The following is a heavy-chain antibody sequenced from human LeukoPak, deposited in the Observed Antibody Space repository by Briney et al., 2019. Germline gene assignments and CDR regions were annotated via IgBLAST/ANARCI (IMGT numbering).Heavy chain of an antibody. CDR3: ARDKVTY. Sequence: GGSLRLSCAASGFTFSNYWMSWVRQAPGKGLEWVAHIKKDGSEIYYVDSVKGRFTISRDNAKNSLSLQMNSLRVEDTAVYYCARDKVTYWGQGILVTVSS. V-gene: IGHV3-7*01. CDR1: GFTFSNYW. J-gene: IGHJ4*02. CDR2: IKKDGSEI.